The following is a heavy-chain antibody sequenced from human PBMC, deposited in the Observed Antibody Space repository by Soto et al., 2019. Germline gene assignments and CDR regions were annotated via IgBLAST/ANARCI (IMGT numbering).Heavy chain of an antibody. CDR2: IYWDDDK. CDR1: GFSLSTSGVG. CDR3: AHRLGYFDY. D-gene: IGHD3-10*01. J-gene: IGHJ4*02. Sequence: SGPTLVKPTQTLTLTCTFSGFSLSTSGVGVGWIRQPPGKALEWLALIYWDDDKRYSPSXXXXXXXXXXXXXXXXVLXXXXXXXXXXATYYCAHRLGYFDYWGQGTLVTVSS. V-gene: IGHV2-5*02.